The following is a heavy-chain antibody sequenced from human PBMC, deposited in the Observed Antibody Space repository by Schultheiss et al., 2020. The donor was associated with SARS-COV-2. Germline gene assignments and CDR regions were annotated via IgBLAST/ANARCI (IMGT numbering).Heavy chain of an antibody. J-gene: IGHJ4*02. CDR3: ARDFPAWSVWGSYRYYFDY. V-gene: IGHV3-23*01. CDR1: GFTFSSYA. Sequence: GESLKISCAASGFTFSSYAMSWVRQAPGKGLEWVSAISGSGGSTYYADSVKGRFTISRDNAKNTLYLQMNSLRAEDTAVYYCARDFPAWSVWGSYRYYFDYWGQGTLVTVSS. D-gene: IGHD3-16*02. CDR2: ISGSGGST.